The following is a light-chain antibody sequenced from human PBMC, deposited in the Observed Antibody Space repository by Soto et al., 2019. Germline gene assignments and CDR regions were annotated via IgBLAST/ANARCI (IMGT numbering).Light chain of an antibody. V-gene: IGLV1-40*01. Sequence: SALTQPPSVSGAPGQRVTISCTGSSSNIGAGYEVHWYQQLPGTAPKLLIYGNSNRPSGVPDRFSGSKSGTSASLAITGLQAGDEADYYCQSFDSSLSGWVFGGGTKVTVL. CDR1: SSNIGAGYE. CDR3: QSFDSSLSGWV. J-gene: IGLJ3*02. CDR2: GNS.